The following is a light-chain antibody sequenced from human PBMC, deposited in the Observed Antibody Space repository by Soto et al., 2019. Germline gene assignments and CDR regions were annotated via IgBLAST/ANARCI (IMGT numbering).Light chain of an antibody. J-gene: IGLJ1*01. CDR1: SRDIGFFNY. CDR2: EVT. CDR3: SCYTTRSTYV. V-gene: IGLV2-14*01. Sequence: QSALTQPASVSGSPGQSITISCTGTSRDIGFFNYVSWYQQFPGNAPKLIIFEVTNRPSGVSNRFSASKSGNTASLTISGLQAEDGADYYCSCYTTRSTYVFGTGTKVTVL.